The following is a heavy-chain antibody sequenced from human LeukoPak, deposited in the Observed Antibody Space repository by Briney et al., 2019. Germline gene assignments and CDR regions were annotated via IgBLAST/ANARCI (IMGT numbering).Heavy chain of an antibody. D-gene: IGHD3-22*01. CDR1: GFAFSSYS. CDR3: AGSRYDSSGYYGIIAY. V-gene: IGHV3-21*01. Sequence: GGSLRLSCGASGFAFSSYSMNWVRQAPGKGLEWVSSITRSSNYIYYADSVKGRFTISRDNAKNSLYLQMNSLRAEDTAVYYCAGSRYDSSGYYGIIAYWGQGTLVTVSS. CDR2: ITRSSNYI. J-gene: IGHJ4*02.